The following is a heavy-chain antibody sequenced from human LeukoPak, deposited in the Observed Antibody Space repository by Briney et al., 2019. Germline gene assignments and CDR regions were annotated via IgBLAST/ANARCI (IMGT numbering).Heavy chain of an antibody. V-gene: IGHV4-31*03. D-gene: IGHD3-9*01. Sequence: KSSQTLSLTCTVSGGSISSGGYYWSWIRQHPGKGLEWIGYIYYSGSTYYNPSLKSRVTISVDTSKNQSSLKLSSVTAADTAVYYCARYYDILTGYPRWFDPWGQGTLVTVSS. CDR2: IYYSGST. CDR3: ARYYDILTGYPRWFDP. J-gene: IGHJ5*02. CDR1: GGSISSGGYY.